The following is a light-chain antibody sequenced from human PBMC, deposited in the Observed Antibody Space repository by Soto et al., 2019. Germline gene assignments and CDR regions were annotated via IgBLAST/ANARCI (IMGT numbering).Light chain of an antibody. J-gene: IGKJ2*01. CDR3: QHRGKWLYT. CDR1: QSISNY. Sequence: EIVLTQSPATLSLSPGERATLSCRASQSISNYLAWYQQKPGQAPRLLIYDVSNRAIDTPARLSGSGSGTEFPLPVSTREPEVFEVYYCQHRGKWLYTFGEGTKRATK. CDR2: DVS. V-gene: IGKV3-11*01.